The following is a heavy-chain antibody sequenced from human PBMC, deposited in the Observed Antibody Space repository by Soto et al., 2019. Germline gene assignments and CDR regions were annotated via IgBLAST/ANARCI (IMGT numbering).Heavy chain of an antibody. CDR1: GASISSSTSYY. J-gene: IGHJ4*02. CDR3: ARLYGVGPDY. CDR2: IYYSGST. Sequence: QLQLQESGPGLAKPSETLSLTCTVSGASISSSTSYYWGWIRQPPGKGPEWIGSIYYSGSTYYNPSLEGRVSISVDTSNNHFSLKLISVTAADTAVYYCARLYGVGPDYWGPGTLVTVSS. D-gene: IGHD2-8*01. V-gene: IGHV4-39*01.